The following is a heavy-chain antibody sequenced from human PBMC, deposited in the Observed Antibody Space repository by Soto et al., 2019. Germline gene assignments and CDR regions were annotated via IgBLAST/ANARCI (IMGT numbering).Heavy chain of an antibody. CDR2: ISGGGGST. V-gene: IGHV3-23*01. D-gene: IGHD3-3*01. CDR3: AKPFYDFWRGADY. Sequence: PGGSLRLSCAASGFTFSSYAMNWVRQAPGKGLEWVSGISGGGGSTSYADSVKGRFTISRDNSKNTLYLQMNSLRAEDTAVYYWAKPFYDFWRGADYWGKGTLVTVPS. CDR1: GFTFSSYA. J-gene: IGHJ4*02.